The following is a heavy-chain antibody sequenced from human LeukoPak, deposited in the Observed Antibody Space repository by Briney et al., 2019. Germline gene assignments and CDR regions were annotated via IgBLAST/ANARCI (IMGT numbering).Heavy chain of an antibody. J-gene: IGHJ3*02. Sequence: GRSLRLSCAASGFTFSSYAMHWVRQAPGKGLEWVAVISYDGSNKYYADSVKGRFTISRDNAKNSLYLQMNSLRAEDTAVYYCAREASGYSYGLDAFDIWGQGTMVTVSS. CDR2: ISYDGSNK. D-gene: IGHD5-18*01. V-gene: IGHV3-30*04. CDR3: AREASGYSYGLDAFDI. CDR1: GFTFSSYA.